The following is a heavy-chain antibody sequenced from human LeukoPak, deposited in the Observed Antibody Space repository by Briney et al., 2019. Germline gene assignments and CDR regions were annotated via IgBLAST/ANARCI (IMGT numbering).Heavy chain of an antibody. J-gene: IGHJ4*02. CDR2: IKQDGSEK. D-gene: IGHD1/OR15-1a*01. Sequence: GGSLRLSCAASGLTFSTYWMSWVRQTPGKGLQWVANIKQDGSEKYYVDSVKGRFTISRDNAKNSLYLQMNSLRAEDTAVYYCAREDLNNLYFDYWGQGTLVTVSS. V-gene: IGHV3-7*01. CDR3: AREDLNNLYFDY. CDR1: GLTFSTYW.